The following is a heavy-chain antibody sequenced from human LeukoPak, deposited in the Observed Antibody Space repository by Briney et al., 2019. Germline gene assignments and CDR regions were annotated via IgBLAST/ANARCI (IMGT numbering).Heavy chain of an antibody. D-gene: IGHD3-3*01. CDR3: ARDFLFGVVKNWFDP. Sequence: SETLSLTCTVSGGSISSYYWSWIRQPAGKGLEWIGRINTSGSTNYNPSLKSRVTMSVDTSKNQFSLKLSSVTAADTAVYYCARDFLFGVVKNWFDPWGQGTLVTVSS. CDR2: INTSGST. J-gene: IGHJ5*02. V-gene: IGHV4-4*07. CDR1: GGSISSYY.